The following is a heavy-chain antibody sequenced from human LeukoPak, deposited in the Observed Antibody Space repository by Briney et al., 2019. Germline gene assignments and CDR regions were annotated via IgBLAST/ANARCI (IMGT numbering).Heavy chain of an antibody. CDR3: AKDPTPRPLYYFDY. D-gene: IGHD4-11*01. V-gene: IGHV3-9*01. Sequence: GGSLRLSCAASGFTFDDYAMHWVRHAPGKGLEWVSGISWNSGSIGYADSVKGRFTISRDNAKNSLYLQMNSLRAEDTALYYCAKDPTPRPLYYFDYWGQGTLVTISS. CDR1: GFTFDDYA. J-gene: IGHJ4*02. CDR2: ISWNSGSI.